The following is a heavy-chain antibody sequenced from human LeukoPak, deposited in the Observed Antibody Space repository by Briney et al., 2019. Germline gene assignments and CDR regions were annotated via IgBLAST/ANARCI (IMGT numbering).Heavy chain of an antibody. CDR2: ISGGGGST. D-gene: IGHD1-26*01. CDR1: GGSFSGYY. Sequence: PSETLSLTCAVYGGSFSGYYWSWVRQAPGKGLEWVSTISGGGGSTYYADSVKGRFTISRDNSKNTLHLQVNSLRAEDMAVYYCAKGGKWDVTPFDYWGQGTLVTVSS. CDR3: AKGGKWDVTPFDY. J-gene: IGHJ4*02. V-gene: IGHV3-23*01.